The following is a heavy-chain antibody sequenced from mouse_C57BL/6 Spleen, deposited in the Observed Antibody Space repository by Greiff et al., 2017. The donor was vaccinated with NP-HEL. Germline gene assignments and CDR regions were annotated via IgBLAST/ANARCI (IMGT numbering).Heavy chain of an antibody. CDR3: ARHITPVVRVDY. Sequence: QVQLQQPGAELVRPGTSVKLSCKASGYTFTSYWMHWVKQRPGQGLEWIGVIDPSDSYTNYNQKFKGKATLPVDTSSSTAYMQLSSLTSEDSAVYYCARHITPVVRVDYWGQGTTLTVSS. CDR2: IDPSDSYT. J-gene: IGHJ2*01. V-gene: IGHV1-59*01. D-gene: IGHD1-1*01. CDR1: GYTFTSYW.